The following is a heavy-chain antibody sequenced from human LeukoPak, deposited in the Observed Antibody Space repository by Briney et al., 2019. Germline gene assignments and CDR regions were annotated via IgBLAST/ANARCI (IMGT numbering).Heavy chain of an antibody. CDR1: GGSLSIYH. Sequence: PSETLSLTCTVSGGSLSIYHGSGIPEPAEEGVEWIGRIYTSGSTKYNPTPKSRGTISVDTSKNKPSLKRSSVTAADTAVYYCARDGGSDWGGLGFDYWGQGTLVTVSS. V-gene: IGHV4-4*07. CDR2: IYTSGST. D-gene: IGHD6-19*01. CDR3: ARDGGSDWGGLGFDY. J-gene: IGHJ4*02.